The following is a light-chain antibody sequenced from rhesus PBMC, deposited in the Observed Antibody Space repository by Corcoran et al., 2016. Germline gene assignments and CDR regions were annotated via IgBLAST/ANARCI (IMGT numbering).Light chain of an antibody. CDR3: QHYYSTPWT. Sequence: DIQMTQSPSSLSASVGDRVTITCRASQGITNDLAWYQQKPGETPKLLMYEASSLQTGIPSRFSGRGSGTDFTLTISSLQSEDFATYFCQHYYSTPWTFGQGTKVDIK. V-gene: IGKV1-25*01. J-gene: IGKJ1*01. CDR2: EAS. CDR1: QGITND.